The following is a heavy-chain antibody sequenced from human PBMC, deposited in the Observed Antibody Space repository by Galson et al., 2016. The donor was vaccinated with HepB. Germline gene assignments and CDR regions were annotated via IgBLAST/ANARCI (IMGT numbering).Heavy chain of an antibody. CDR3: ATGWTGTCVQ. V-gene: IGHV3-15*01. Sequence: SLRLSCAASGMNVNNAWMTWVRQAPGKSLEWVGRIRESGTTDYAAHVKGRFTISRGVSRNTLYLQLNSMTPEDTGVYYCATGWTGTCVQWGQGTLVTVSS. CDR2: IRESGTT. D-gene: IGHD3/OR15-3a*01. CDR1: GMNVNNAW. J-gene: IGHJ4*01.